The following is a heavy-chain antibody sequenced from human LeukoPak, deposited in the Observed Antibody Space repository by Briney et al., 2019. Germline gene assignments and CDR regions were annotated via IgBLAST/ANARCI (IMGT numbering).Heavy chain of an antibody. Sequence: GASLQISCKGSGSSFTSYWIGWGRQLPGKGLEWMGIIYPGDSDTRYSPSFQGQVTISADKSISTAYLQWSSLKASDTAMYYCARLAGYYGILTGYYPVYYFDYWGQGTLVTVSS. J-gene: IGHJ4*02. V-gene: IGHV5-51*01. CDR1: GSSFTSYW. CDR3: ARLAGYYGILTGYYPVYYFDY. CDR2: IYPGDSDT. D-gene: IGHD3-9*01.